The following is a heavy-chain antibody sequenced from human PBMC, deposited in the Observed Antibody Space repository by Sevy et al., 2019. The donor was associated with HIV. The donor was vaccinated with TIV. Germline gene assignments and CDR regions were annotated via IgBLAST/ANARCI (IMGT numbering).Heavy chain of an antibody. J-gene: IGHJ6*02. D-gene: IGHD3-3*01. CDR2: IRYDGSNK. CDR3: AKDEGYDFWSGYLGYYYYGMDV. V-gene: IGHV3-30*02. Sequence: GGSLRLSCAASGFTFSSYGMHWVRQAPGKGLEWVAFIRYDGSNKYYADSGKGRFTISRDNSKNTLYLQMNSLRAEDTAVYYCAKDEGYDFWSGYLGYYYYGMDVWGQGTTVTVSS. CDR1: GFTFSSYG.